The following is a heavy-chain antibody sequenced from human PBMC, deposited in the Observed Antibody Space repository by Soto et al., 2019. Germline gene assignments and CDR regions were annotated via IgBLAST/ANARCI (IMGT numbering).Heavy chain of an antibody. J-gene: IGHJ5*02. CDR2: MNPNSRNT. D-gene: IGHD3-9*01. Sequence: VKVSCKASGYTFTSYDINWVRQATGQGLEWMGWMNPNSRNTGYAQKFQGRVTMTRNTSISTAYMELSSLRSEDTAVYYCARNYDILTGFDPWGQGTLVTVSS. CDR3: ARNYDILTGFDP. CDR1: GYTFTSYD. V-gene: IGHV1-8*01.